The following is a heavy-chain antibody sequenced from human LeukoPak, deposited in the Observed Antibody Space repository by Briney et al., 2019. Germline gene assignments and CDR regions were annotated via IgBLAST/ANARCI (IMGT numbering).Heavy chain of an antibody. CDR2: ISGSDGST. D-gene: IGHD2-2*01. CDR3: APLGYCSDTSCSDTDY. J-gene: IGHJ4*02. V-gene: IGHV3-23*01. CDR1: GFTFRSYR. Sequence: GGSLRLSCAASGFTFRSYRMSWVRQAPGKGLEWVSTISGSDGSTYYADSLKGRFTISRDNSKNTLYLQMNSLRAEDTAVYYCAPLGYCSDTSCSDTDYWGQGTLVTVSS.